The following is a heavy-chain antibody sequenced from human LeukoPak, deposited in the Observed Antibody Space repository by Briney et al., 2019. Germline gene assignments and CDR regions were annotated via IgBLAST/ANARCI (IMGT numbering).Heavy chain of an antibody. J-gene: IGHJ6*03. CDR3: AKANSGGNNYYYFYMDV. CDR2: INTVGST. CDR1: GGSISSSSYY. V-gene: IGHV4-61*02. D-gene: IGHD4-23*01. Sequence: SETLSLTCTVSGGSISSSSYYWSWIRQPAGKGLEWIGRINTVGSTDYNPSLKSRVTMSLDTSKNQFSLKLSSVTAADTAVYYCAKANSGGNNYYYFYMDVWGKGTTVTISS.